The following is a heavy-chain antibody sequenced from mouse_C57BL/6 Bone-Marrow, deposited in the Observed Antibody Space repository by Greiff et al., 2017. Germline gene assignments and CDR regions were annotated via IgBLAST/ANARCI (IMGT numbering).Heavy chain of an antibody. CDR3: ARERYDYGAPWFAY. D-gene: IGHD2-4*01. CDR2: ISYDGSN. CDR1: GYSITSGYY. J-gene: IGHJ3*01. V-gene: IGHV3-6*01. Sequence: DVQLQESGPGLVKPSQSLSLTCSVTGYSITSGYYWNWIRQFPGNKLEWMGYISYDGSNNYNPSLKNRISITRDTSKNQFFLKLNSLTTEDTATYYGARERYDYGAPWFAYWGQGTLVTVSA.